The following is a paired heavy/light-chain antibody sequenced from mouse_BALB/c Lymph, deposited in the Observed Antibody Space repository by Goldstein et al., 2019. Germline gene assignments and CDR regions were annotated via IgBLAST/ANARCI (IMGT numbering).Light chain of an antibody. CDR3: QQYSGYPYT. J-gene: IGKJ2*01. Sequence: ENVLTQSPAIMSASPGEKVTMTCRASSSVSSSYLHWYQQKSGASPKLWIYSTSNLASGVPARFSGSGSGTSYSLTISSVEAEDAATYYCQQYSGYPYTFGGGTKLEIK. CDR1: SSVSSSY. V-gene: IGKV4-57-1*01. CDR2: STS.
Heavy chain of an antibody. V-gene: IGHV1-62-2*01. D-gene: IGHD2-14*01. CDR2: FYPGSGSI. J-gene: IGHJ3*01. CDR3: ARHEVRGVLGWFAY. CDR1: GYTFTEYI. Sequence: VQLQQSGAELVKPGASVKLSCKASGYTFTEYIIHWVKQRSGQGLEWIGWFYPGSGSIKYNEKFKDKATLTADKSSSTVYMELSRLTSEDSAVYFCARHEVRGVLGWFAYWGQGTLVTVSA.